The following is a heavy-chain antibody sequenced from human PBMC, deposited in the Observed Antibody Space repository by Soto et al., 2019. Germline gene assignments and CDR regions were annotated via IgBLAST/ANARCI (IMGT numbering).Heavy chain of an antibody. D-gene: IGHD1-26*01. CDR2: TYYRSKWYY. CDR1: GDSVSSNSAG. J-gene: IGHJ4*01. Sequence: PSQTLALTCAITGDSVSSNSAGWSWVRQSPSRGLEWLGRTYYRSKWYYEYAVSVRGRITINPDTSKNQYSLQLNSVTPEDTAVYFCARGEQYSGRIFDYWGQGTLVTVSS. CDR3: ARGEQYSGRIFDY. V-gene: IGHV6-1*01.